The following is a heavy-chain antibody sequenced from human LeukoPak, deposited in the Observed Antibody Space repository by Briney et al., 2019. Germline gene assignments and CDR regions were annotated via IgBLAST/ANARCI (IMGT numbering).Heavy chain of an antibody. J-gene: IGHJ5*02. Sequence: GASVKVSCKASGYTFTGYYMHWVRQAPGQGLEWMGWINPNSGGTNYAQKFQGRVTMTRDTSISTAYMELSRLRSDDTAVYYCASEVVAATGDWFDPWGQGTLVTVSS. CDR3: ASEVVAATGDWFDP. CDR1: GYTFTGYY. CDR2: INPNSGGT. D-gene: IGHD2-15*01. V-gene: IGHV1-2*02.